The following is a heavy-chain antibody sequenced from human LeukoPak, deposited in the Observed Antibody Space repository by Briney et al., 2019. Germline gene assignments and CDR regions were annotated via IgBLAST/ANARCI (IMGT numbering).Heavy chain of an antibody. Sequence: SVKVSCKASGGSFSTFSINWVRQAPGQGLEWMGRVIPAFGTADYSQRFQGRVTFTADMSTAAAYMDLRSLRSDDTALYYCATQGIGLAGGYFDSWGQGTRVTVSS. CDR1: GGSFSTFS. CDR2: VIPAFGTA. CDR3: ATQGIGLAGGYFDS. J-gene: IGHJ4*02. D-gene: IGHD2-8*02. V-gene: IGHV1-69*06.